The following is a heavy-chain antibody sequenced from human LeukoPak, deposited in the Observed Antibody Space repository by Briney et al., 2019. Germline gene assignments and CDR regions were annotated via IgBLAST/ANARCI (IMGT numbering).Heavy chain of an antibody. CDR2: IYHSGST. CDR3: ASQGEAYDSRDWYFDL. Sequence: SETLSLTCAVSGYSISSGYYWGWIRPPPGKALEWIGSIYHSGSTHYNPSLKSRVTISVDTSKNQFSLKLSSVTAADTSVYSCASQGEAYDSRDWYFDLWGRGTLVTVSS. V-gene: IGHV4-38-2*01. J-gene: IGHJ2*01. CDR1: GYSISSGYY. D-gene: IGHD3-22*01.